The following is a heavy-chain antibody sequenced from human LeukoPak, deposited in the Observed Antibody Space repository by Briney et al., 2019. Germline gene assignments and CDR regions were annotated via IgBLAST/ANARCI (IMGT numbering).Heavy chain of an antibody. CDR3: ARGQAYDFWSGYPSPYYYMDV. D-gene: IGHD3-3*01. J-gene: IGHJ6*03. V-gene: IGHV4-34*01. Sequence: SETLSLTCAVYGGSFSGYYWSWIRQPPGKGLEWIGEINHSGSTNYNPSLKSRVTISVDTSKNQFSLKLSSVTAADTAVYYCARGQAYDFWSGYPSPYYYMDVWGKGTTATVSS. CDR1: GGSFSGYY. CDR2: INHSGST.